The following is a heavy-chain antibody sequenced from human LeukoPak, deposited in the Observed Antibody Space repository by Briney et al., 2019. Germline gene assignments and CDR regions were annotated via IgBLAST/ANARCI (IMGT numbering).Heavy chain of an antibody. V-gene: IGHV3-7*01. CDR1: GFTFTNNW. CDR3: ATPALDY. CDR2: IKQDGSEE. Sequence: GGSLRLSCAASGFTFTNNWMTWFRQAPGKGLEWVANIKQDGSEEYYVDSVKGRFTISTDNAKNSLYLQMNSLRAEDTAVYYCATPALDYWGQGTLVTVSS. J-gene: IGHJ4*02.